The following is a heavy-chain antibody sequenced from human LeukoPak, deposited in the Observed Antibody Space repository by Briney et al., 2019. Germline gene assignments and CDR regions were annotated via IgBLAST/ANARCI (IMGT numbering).Heavy chain of an antibody. CDR3: AELGITMIGGV. D-gene: IGHD3-10*02. CDR1: GFTFSSYN. V-gene: IGHV3-48*03. CDR2: ISSSGSTI. J-gene: IGHJ6*04. Sequence: HPGGSLRLSCAASGFTFSSYNMKWVRQAPGKGLEWVSYISSSGSTIYYADSVKGRFTISRDNAKNSLYLQMNSLRAEDTAVYYCAELGITMIGGVWGKGTTVTISS.